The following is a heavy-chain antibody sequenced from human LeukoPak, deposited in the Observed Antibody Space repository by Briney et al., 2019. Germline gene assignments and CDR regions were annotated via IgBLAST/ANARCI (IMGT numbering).Heavy chain of an antibody. V-gene: IGHV4-4*07. Sequence: PSETLSLTCIVSGFSITTGYYWAWIRQPAEKGLEWIGRINFSGTTNYNPSLKSRVTMSVDTSNNQFSLKLNSVTAADTAVYYCARGGGIGNPNAFDIWGQGTMVTVSS. CDR2: INFSGTT. D-gene: IGHD1-1*01. CDR3: ARGGGIGNPNAFDI. CDR1: GFSITTGYY. J-gene: IGHJ3*02.